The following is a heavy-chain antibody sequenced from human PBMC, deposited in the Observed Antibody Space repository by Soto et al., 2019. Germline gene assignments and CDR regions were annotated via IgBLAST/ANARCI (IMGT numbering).Heavy chain of an antibody. D-gene: IGHD2-2*01. V-gene: IGHV3-7*01. Sequence: EVQLVESGGGLVQPGGSLRLSCAASGFTFSTYWMSWVRQAPGKVLEWVANIKQGGDDIDYVDSVNGRFTISRDNTKNSLYLQMNSLRAEDTAVYYCARRRCSSTSCFFDYWGQGTLVTVSS. CDR1: GFTFSTYW. CDR2: IKQGGDDI. CDR3: ARRRCSSTSCFFDY. J-gene: IGHJ4*02.